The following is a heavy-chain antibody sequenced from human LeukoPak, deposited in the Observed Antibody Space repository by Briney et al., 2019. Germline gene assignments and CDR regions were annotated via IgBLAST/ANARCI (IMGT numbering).Heavy chain of an antibody. D-gene: IGHD3-10*01. CDR1: GGSISSNN. Sequence: SETLSLTCTVSGGSISSNNWSWIRQPPGKGLEWIGHIYYRGSTNYNPSLKSRVSISVDTSKNQFSLKLSSVTAADTAVYYCARGGANYYGSGSYWGLDLWGRGTLVTVSS. CDR2: IYYRGST. CDR3: ARGGANYYGSGSYWGLDL. V-gene: IGHV4-59*01. J-gene: IGHJ2*01.